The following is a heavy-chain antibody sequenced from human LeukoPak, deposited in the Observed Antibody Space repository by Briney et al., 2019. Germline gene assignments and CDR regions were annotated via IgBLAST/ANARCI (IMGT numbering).Heavy chain of an antibody. Sequence: GGSLRLSCAASGFTFSSYEMNWVRQAPGKGLEWVSYISSSGSTIYYADSVKGQFTISRDNAKNSLYLQMNSLRAEDTAVYYCARFRDGYNQFFDYWGQGTLVTVSS. CDR3: ARFRDGYNQFFDY. CDR2: ISSSGSTI. V-gene: IGHV3-48*03. J-gene: IGHJ4*02. D-gene: IGHD5-24*01. CDR1: GFTFSSYE.